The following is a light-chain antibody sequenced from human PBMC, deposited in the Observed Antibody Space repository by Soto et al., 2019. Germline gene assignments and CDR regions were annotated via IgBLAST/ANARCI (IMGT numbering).Light chain of an antibody. CDR3: GSWNSSLSAYV. CDR2: DDD. CDR1: SSNIGGNS. V-gene: IGLV1-51*01. J-gene: IGLJ1*01. Sequence: QSVMTQPPSVSAAPGQRVTISCSGSSSNIGGNSVSWYQQLPGTAPKLLIYDDDKRPSGIPDRLSGSKSGTSATLRITGFQTGDEADYYCGSWNSSLSAYVFGAGTKLTVL.